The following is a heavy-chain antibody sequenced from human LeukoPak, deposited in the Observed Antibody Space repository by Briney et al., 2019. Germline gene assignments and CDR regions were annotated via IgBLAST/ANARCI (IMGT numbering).Heavy chain of an antibody. CDR2: ISHDGGSK. CDR3: AKSEELLLGHFDY. CDR1: GFTFRSYG. D-gene: IGHD1-26*01. Sequence: GGSLRLSCEASGFTFRSYGMHWVRQAPGKGLEWVTSISHDGGSKYSADSVKGRSTISRDNSKNTLPLQMNSLRAEDTAVYYCAKSEELLLGHFDYWGQGTLVTVSS. V-gene: IGHV3-30*18. J-gene: IGHJ4*02.